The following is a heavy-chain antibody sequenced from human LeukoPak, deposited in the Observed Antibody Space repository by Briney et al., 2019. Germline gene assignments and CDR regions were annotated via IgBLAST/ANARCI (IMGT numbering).Heavy chain of an antibody. CDR1: GFTFSSYS. CDR2: ISSGGTKI. Sequence: PGGSLRLSCEASGFTFSSYSMNWVRQAPGKGLEWVSSISSGGTKIYYADSVKGRFTISRDDVKKSVYLQMNSLRVEDTAVYYGAREFLAAGDYWGQGTQV. J-gene: IGHJ4*02. D-gene: IGHD6-13*01. CDR3: AREFLAAGDY. V-gene: IGHV3-21*01.